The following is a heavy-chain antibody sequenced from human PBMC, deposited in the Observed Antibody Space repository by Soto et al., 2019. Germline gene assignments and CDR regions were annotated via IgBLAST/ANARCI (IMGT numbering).Heavy chain of an antibody. J-gene: IGHJ4*02. V-gene: IGHV3-30*03. CDR3: ASLDPGIAVDY. CDR2: ISYDGSNK. CDR1: GFTFSSYG. D-gene: IGHD6-19*01. Sequence: GGSLRLTCAASGFTFSSYGMHWVRQAPGKGLEWVAVISYDGSNKYYADSVKGRFTISRDNSKNTLYLQMNSLRAEDTAVYYCASLDPGIAVDYWGQGTLVTVSS.